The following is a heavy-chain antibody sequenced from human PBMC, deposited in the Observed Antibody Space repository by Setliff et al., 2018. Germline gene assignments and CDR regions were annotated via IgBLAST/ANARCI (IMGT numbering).Heavy chain of an antibody. CDR1: GFIFSGYW. V-gene: IGHV3-21*05. D-gene: IGHD3-3*01. J-gene: IGHJ3*02. CDR2: ISSSSSYI. Sequence: GGSLRLSCAASGFIFSGYWMHWVRQAPGKGLEWVSYISSSSSYIYYADSVQGRFAISRDNSKNSLYLQMDSLRAEDTAMYYCARDATYYDFWSDYSPDAFDIWGQGTMVTVSS. CDR3: ARDATYYDFWSDYSPDAFDI.